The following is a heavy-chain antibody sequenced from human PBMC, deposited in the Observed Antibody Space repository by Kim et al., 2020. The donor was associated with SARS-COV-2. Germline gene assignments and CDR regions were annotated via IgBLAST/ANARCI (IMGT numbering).Heavy chain of an antibody. V-gene: IGHV3-53*01. CDR2: IYSGGST. D-gene: IGHD5-18*01. Sequence: GGSLRLSCAASGFTFSSNYMSWVRQAPGKGLEWVSVIYSGGSTYYADSVKGRFTISRDNYTNTLYLQMNSMSAEDTAVYYCARGRIQLLIDWGQGTLLTVSS. CDR3: ARGRIQLLID. J-gene: IGHJ4*02. CDR1: GFTFSSNY.